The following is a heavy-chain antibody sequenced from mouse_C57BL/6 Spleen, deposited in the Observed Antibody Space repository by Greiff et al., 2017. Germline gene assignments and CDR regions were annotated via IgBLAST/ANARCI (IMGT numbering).Heavy chain of an antibody. CDR3: ARRYYYGSNHWYFDV. V-gene: IGHV5-6*01. J-gene: IGHJ1*03. D-gene: IGHD1-1*01. CDR2: ISSGGSYT. Sequence: EVHLVESGEDLVKPGGSLKLSCAASGFTFSSYGMSWVRQTPDKRLEWVATISSGGSYTYYPDSVKGRFTISRDNAKNTLYLQMSSLKSEDTAMYYCARRYYYGSNHWYFDVWGTGTTVTVSS. CDR1: GFTFSSYG.